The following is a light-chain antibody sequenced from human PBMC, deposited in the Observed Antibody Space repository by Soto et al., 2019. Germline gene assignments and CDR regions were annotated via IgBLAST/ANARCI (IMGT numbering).Light chain of an antibody. CDR3: QQRSNWPLT. J-gene: IGKJ4*01. V-gene: IGKV3-11*01. CDR2: DAS. Sequence: EIVLTQSPATLSLSPGERATLSCRASQSVSSFLAWLQQKPGQAPRLLIYDASNQATDIPSRFSGSGSGTDFTLTINSLETEDSAIYYCQQRSNWPLTFGGGTKVEIK. CDR1: QSVSSF.